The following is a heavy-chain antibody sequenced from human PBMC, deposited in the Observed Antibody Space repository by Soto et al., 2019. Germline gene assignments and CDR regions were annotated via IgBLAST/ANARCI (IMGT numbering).Heavy chain of an antibody. V-gene: IGHV4-39*01. CDR3: VSQRTSVITKAYFEY. D-gene: IGHD1-20*01. CDR1: GGSFSNINYY. Sequence: PSETLSLTCTVSGGSFSNINYYWGWIRQSPGKGLEWIGSVYYRGRSYSKSSVKSRVTISVDTSKNQFSLNLNSVTASDTAVYYCVSQRTSVITKAYFEYLGPRAMATAPQ. CDR2: VYYRGRS. J-gene: IGHJ4*02.